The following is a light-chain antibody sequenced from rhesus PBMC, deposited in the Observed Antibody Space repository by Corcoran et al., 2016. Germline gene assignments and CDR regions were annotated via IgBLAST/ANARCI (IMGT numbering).Light chain of an antibody. CDR3: QQYSNWPQYS. V-gene: IGKV3-42*03. CDR2: GAS. CDR1: QSVSSS. Sequence: EIVMTQSPATLSLSPGERVTLSCRASQSVSSSLAWYQQKPGQAPRLLIYGASKRATGIPERFSGSGSGPEFTLTISSLEPEDFAVYYCQQYSNWPQYSFGQGTKVEIK. J-gene: IGKJ2*01.